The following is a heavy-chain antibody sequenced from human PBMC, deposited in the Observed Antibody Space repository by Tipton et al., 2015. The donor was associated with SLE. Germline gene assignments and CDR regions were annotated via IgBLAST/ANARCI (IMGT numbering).Heavy chain of an antibody. CDR1: GFTFSSYG. J-gene: IGHJ4*02. CDR3: AREPTYYYDSSGYC. D-gene: IGHD3-22*01. V-gene: IGHV3-23*01. CDR2: ISGSGGST. Sequence: SLRLSCAASGFTFSSYGMHWVRQAPGKGLEWVSAISGSGGSTYYADSVKGRFTTSRDNSKNTLYLQMNSLRAEDTAVYYCAREPTYYYDSSGYCWGQGTLVTVSS.